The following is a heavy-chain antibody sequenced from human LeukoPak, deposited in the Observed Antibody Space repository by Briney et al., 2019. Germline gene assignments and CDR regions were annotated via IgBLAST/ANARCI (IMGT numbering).Heavy chain of an antibody. V-gene: IGHV4-39*01. CDR1: GGSISTTNHF. CDR2: IYNSGTT. J-gene: IGHJ4*02. D-gene: IGHD2-2*01. Sequence: SETLSLTCSVSGGSISTTNHFWGWIRRPPGKGLEWIGSIYNSGTTYYYPSLQSRVTISVDTSKNHFSLKLSSVTAADTAVYYCARHDMEVQLLYYFDDWGQGTLVTVSS. CDR3: ARHDMEVQLLYYFDD.